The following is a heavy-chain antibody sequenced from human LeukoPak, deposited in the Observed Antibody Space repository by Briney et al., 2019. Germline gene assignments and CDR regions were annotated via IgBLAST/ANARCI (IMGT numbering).Heavy chain of an antibody. CDR3: AKAASYYYDSSGYYPLHIYFDY. D-gene: IGHD3-22*01. J-gene: IGHJ4*02. CDR2: ISGSGGST. V-gene: IGHV3-23*01. Sequence: PGGSLRLSCAASGFTFSSYAMSWDRQAPGKGLEWVSAISGSGGSTYYADSVKGRFTISRDNSKNTLYLQMNSLRAEDTAVYYCAKAASYYYDSSGYYPLHIYFDYWGQGTLVTVSS. CDR1: GFTFSSYA.